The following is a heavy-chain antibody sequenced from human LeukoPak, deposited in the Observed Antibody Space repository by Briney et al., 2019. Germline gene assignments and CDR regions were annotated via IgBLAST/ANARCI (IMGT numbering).Heavy chain of an antibody. V-gene: IGHV4-34*01. CDR1: GGSFSGYY. J-gene: IGHJ6*03. CDR2: INHSGST. CDR3: ASLAAVMDV. D-gene: IGHD6-13*01. Sequence: SETLSLTCAVYGGSFSGYYWSWIRQPPGKGLEWIREINHSGSTNYNPSLKSRVTISVDTSKNQFPLKLSSVTAADTAVYYCASLAAVMDVWGKGTTVTVSS.